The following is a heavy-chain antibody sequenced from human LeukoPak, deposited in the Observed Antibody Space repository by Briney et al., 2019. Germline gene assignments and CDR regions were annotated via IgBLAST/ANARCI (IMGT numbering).Heavy chain of an antibody. CDR1: GFTFSSYA. CDR3: AKGYGSGSSLNWFDP. D-gene: IGHD3-10*01. V-gene: IGHV3-23*01. J-gene: IGHJ5*02. CDR2: VSGSGGST. Sequence: GGSLRLSCAASGFTFSSYAMSWVRQAPGKGLEWVSTVSGSGGSTYYADSVKGRFTISRDDSKNTLYLQMNSLRAEDTAAYYCAKGYGSGSSLNWFDPWGQGTLVTVSS.